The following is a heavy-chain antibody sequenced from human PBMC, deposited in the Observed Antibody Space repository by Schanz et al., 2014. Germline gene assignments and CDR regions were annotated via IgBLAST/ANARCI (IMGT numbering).Heavy chain of an antibody. Sequence: QVQLVQSGAEVKKPGASVKVSCKASGYTFISYGISWVRQAPGQGLEWMGKIIPVLNIATYAQRFQGRVSITADTSTNTAYMELSSLTSEDTAVHYCARGRGFYDYWGQGTLVTDSS. CDR2: IIPVLNIA. J-gene: IGHJ4*02. V-gene: IGHV1-69*04. CDR1: GYTFISYG. D-gene: IGHD3-10*01. CDR3: ARGRGFYDY.